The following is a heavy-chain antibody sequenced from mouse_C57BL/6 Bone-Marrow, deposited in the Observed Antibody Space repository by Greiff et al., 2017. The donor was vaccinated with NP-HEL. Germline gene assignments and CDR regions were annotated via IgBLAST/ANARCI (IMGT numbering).Heavy chain of an antibody. CDR2: IDPENGDT. J-gene: IGHJ2*01. D-gene: IGHD1-1*01. CDR3: ARLLITTEGY. V-gene: IGHV14-4*01. Sequence: VQLQQSGAELVRPGASVKLSCTASGFNIKDDYMHWVKQRPEQGLEWIGWIDPENGDTEYASKFQGKATITADTSSNTAYLQLSSLTSEDTAVYYCARLLITTEGYWGQGTTLTVSS. CDR1: GFNIKDDY.